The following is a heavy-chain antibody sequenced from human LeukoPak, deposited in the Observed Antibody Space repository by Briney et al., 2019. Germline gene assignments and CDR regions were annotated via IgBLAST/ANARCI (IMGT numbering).Heavy chain of an antibody. Sequence: GGSLRLSCAASGFTFDDYGMSWVRQAPGKGLEWVSGINWNGGSTGYADSVKGRFTISRDNAKNSLYLQMNSLRAEDTALYYCARDGDYSNFLSAVDIWGQGTMVTVSS. D-gene: IGHD4-11*01. J-gene: IGHJ3*02. CDR3: ARDGDYSNFLSAVDI. CDR1: GFTFDDYG. V-gene: IGHV3-20*04. CDR2: INWNGGST.